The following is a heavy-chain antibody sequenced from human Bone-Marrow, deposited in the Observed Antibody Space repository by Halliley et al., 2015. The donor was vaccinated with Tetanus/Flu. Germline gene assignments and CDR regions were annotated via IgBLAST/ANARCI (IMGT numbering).Heavy chain of an antibody. Sequence: QLVQSGAEVRKSGESPKISCKGSGYSFSNQWIAWVRQMPGRGLEWMGIIYPGDSDTSYSPSFEGQVTMSADKSISTAYLQWNALKASDTAVYYCLRRRGGAWYFDYWGQGTLVTVSS. CDR3: LRRRGGAWYFDY. V-gene: IGHV5-51*03. CDR1: GYSFSNQW. J-gene: IGHJ4*02. D-gene: IGHD6-19*01. CDR2: IYPGDSDT.